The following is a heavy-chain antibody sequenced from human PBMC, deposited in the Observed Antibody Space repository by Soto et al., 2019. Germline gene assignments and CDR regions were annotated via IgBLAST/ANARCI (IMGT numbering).Heavy chain of an antibody. CDR1: GFTFSSYG. Sequence: SLRLSCAASGFTFSSYGMHWVRQAPGKGLEWVAVIWYDGSNKYYADSVKGRFTISRDNSKNTLYLQMNSLRAEDTAVYYCARGDFWSGYLYFDYWGQGTLVTVSS. CDR3: ARGDFWSGYLYFDY. J-gene: IGHJ4*02. V-gene: IGHV3-33*01. CDR2: IWYDGSNK. D-gene: IGHD3-3*01.